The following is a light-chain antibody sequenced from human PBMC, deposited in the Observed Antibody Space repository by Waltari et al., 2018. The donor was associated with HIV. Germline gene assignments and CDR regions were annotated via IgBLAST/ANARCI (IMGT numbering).Light chain of an antibody. Sequence: ILTQPHSVSESPGKTVIISCTGSSGSVASNYVQWYQRRPGNAPRTVIYEDDKRPSGVPERFSCSIDGSSNSASLIISGLKPEDEGDYYCQSYDNSNWVFGGGTKLTV. CDR1: SGSVASNY. CDR3: QSYDNSNWV. CDR2: EDD. J-gene: IGLJ3*02. V-gene: IGLV6-57*02.